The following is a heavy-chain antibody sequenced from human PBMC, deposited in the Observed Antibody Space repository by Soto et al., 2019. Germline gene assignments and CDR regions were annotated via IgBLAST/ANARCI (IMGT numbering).Heavy chain of an antibody. CDR3: ARQGSY. Sequence: QLQMQESGPGRVKPSETLSLTCTVSGVSISDTSYYWGWIRQPPGKGLEWIGTIYLNGNTFYDPFLKSRLTISEDTSSNQFSLRLTSVTAADTAVYYCARQGSYWGQGTLVAVSS. CDR1: GVSISDTSYY. CDR2: IYLNGNT. V-gene: IGHV4-39*01. J-gene: IGHJ4*02.